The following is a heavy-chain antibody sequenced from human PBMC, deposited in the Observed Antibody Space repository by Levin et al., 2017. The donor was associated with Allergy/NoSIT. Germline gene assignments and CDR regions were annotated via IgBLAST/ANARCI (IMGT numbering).Heavy chain of an antibody. J-gene: IGHJ4*02. Sequence: SSETLSLTCTVSGGSISGYYWTWIRQPPGKGLEWIGNIDYIGNTYYSPSLKSRVTISVDTSKNQFFLRLSSVTAADTAVSSCAGQSLRTRNFDYWGQGALVAVSP. CDR1: GGSISGYY. CDR2: IDYIGNT. D-gene: IGHD3-16*01. CDR3: AGQSLRTRNFDY. V-gene: IGHV4-59*08.